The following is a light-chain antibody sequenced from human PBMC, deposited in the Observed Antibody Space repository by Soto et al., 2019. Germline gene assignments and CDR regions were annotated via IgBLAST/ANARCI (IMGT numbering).Light chain of an antibody. CDR1: QSVSDY. CDR2: TAS. Sequence: EIVMTQSPAILSASPGERATLSCRASQSVSDYLAWYQQTPGQPPRLLIYTASTRATGIPARFSGSGSGTEFTLTISGLQSEDFAVYYCQQYSNWPRTFGQGTRLEL. CDR3: QQYSNWPRT. V-gene: IGKV3-15*01. J-gene: IGKJ1*01.